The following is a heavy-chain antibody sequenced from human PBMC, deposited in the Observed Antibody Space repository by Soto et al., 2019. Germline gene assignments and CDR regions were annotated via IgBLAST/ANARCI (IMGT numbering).Heavy chain of an antibody. CDR2: MAPFSGNT. CDR3: ARGLCTGGTCYGLTFDL. CDR1: GYTLTSFD. D-gene: IGHD2-15*01. Sequence: QVQLVQSGAEMKKPGASVKVACKASGYTLTSFDISWLRQATGQGLEWMGWMAPFSGNTGSAQKFQGRIRLTRNTSLNTAYMALTGLTSDDTAMYYCARGLCTGGTCYGLTFDLWGQGTVGTVSS. J-gene: IGHJ3*01. V-gene: IGHV1-8*01.